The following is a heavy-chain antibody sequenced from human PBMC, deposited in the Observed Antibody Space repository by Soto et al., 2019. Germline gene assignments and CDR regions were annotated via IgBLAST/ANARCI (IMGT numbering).Heavy chain of an antibody. CDR3: AKSQRITMIVVVNPFDY. D-gene: IGHD3-22*01. V-gene: IGHV3-23*01. CDR1: VFTFSSYA. J-gene: IGHJ4*02. Sequence: PWWSLRLSCSASVFTFSSYAMSWFRQAPGKGLEWVSAISGSGGSTYYADSVKGRFTISRDNSKNTLYLQMNSLRAEDTAVYYCAKSQRITMIVVVNPFDYWGQGTLVTVSS. CDR2: ISGSGGST.